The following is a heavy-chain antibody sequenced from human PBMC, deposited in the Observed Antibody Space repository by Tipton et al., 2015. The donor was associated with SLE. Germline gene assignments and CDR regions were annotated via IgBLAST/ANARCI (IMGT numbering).Heavy chain of an antibody. CDR2: ISYDGSNK. CDR3: ASRLFYYGMDV. J-gene: IGHJ6*01. CDR1: GLTFSSYA. D-gene: IGHD3-10*01. Sequence: SLRLSCAASGLTFSSYAMHWVRQAPGKGLEWVAVISYDGSNKYYADSVKGRFTISRDNSKNTLYLQMNSLRAEDTAVYYCASRLFYYGMDVWGQGSTVTASS. V-gene: IGHV3-30*04.